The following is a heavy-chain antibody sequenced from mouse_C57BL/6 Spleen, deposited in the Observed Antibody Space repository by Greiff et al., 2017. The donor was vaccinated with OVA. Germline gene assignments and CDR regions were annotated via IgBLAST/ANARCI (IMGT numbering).Heavy chain of an antibody. J-gene: IGHJ2*01. V-gene: IGHV1-19*01. CDR3: ATATVAYYFDY. D-gene: IGHD1-1*01. Sequence: VQLKQSGPVLVKPGASVKMSCKASGYTFTDYYMNWVKQSHGKSLEWIGVINPYNGGTSYNQKFKGKATLTVDKSSSTAYMELNSLTSEDSAVYYCATATVAYYFDYWGQGTTLTVSS. CDR1: GYTFTDYY. CDR2: INPYNGGT.